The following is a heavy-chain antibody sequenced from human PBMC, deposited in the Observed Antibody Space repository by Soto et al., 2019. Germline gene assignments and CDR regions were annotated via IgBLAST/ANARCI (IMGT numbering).Heavy chain of an antibody. D-gene: IGHD6-6*01. V-gene: IGHV4-39*01. Sequence: PSETLSLTCTVSGGSISSSSYYWGWIRQPPGKGLEWIGSIYYSGSTYYNPSLKSRVTISVDTSKNQFSLKLSSVTAADTAVYYCARQEKSIAARFDYWGQGTLVTVSS. CDR3: ARQEKSIAARFDY. CDR1: GGSISSSSYY. CDR2: IYYSGST. J-gene: IGHJ4*02.